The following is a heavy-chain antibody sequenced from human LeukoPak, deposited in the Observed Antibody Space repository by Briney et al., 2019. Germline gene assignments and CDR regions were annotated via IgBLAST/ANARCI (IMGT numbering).Heavy chain of an antibody. Sequence: ASVKVSCKASGYTFTGYYMHWVRPAPGQGLEWMGWINPNSGGTNYAQKFQGRVTMTRDTSISTAYMELSRLRSDDTAVYYCARGIFGVTNSDYWGQGTLVTVSS. J-gene: IGHJ4*02. V-gene: IGHV1-2*02. CDR1: GYTFTGYY. D-gene: IGHD3-3*01. CDR2: INPNSGGT. CDR3: ARGIFGVTNSDY.